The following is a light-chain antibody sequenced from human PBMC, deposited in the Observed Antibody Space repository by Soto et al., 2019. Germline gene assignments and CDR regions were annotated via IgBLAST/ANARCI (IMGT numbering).Light chain of an antibody. Sequence: VMTQSPATLSVYPGERATLSCRASQSVSSTYLAWYHQKPGQAPRLLIYGASSRATGIPARFSGSGSGTDFTLTISRLEPEDFAVYYCQQYANSHGTFGQGTKVDIK. CDR1: QSVSSTY. V-gene: IGKV3-20*01. J-gene: IGKJ1*01. CDR2: GAS. CDR3: QQYANSHGT.